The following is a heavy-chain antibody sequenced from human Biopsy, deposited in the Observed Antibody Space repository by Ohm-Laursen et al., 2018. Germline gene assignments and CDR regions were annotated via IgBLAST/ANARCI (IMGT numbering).Heavy chain of an antibody. D-gene: IGHD2-2*02. CDR1: GFSFDNYA. CDR3: AKGGYCTTTSCYMDVDY. V-gene: IGHV3-23*01. J-gene: IGHJ4*02. Sequence: SLRLSCTASGFSFDNYAMNWVRQAPGKGLGWVSTISGSGGSTYYADSVKGRFTISRDASKNTLYLLMNSQRAEDTAMYYCAKGGYCTTTSCYMDVDYWGQGTLVTVSS. CDR2: ISGSGGST.